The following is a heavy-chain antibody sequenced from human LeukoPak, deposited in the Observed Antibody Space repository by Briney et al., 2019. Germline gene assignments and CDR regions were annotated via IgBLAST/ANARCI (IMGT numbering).Heavy chain of an antibody. Sequence: SETLSLTCAVYGGSFSGYYWSWIRQPPGKGLEWIGEINHSGSTNYNPSLKSRVTISVDTSKNHFSLKLSSVTAPDTAVYYCARRLGPAKFDPWGQGTLVTVSS. CDR1: GGSFSGYY. CDR3: ARRLGPAKFDP. J-gene: IGHJ5*02. CDR2: INHSGST. V-gene: IGHV4-34*01. D-gene: IGHD3/OR15-3a*01.